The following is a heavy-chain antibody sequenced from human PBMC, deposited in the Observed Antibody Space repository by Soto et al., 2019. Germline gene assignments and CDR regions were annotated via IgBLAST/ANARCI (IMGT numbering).Heavy chain of an antibody. CDR1: GFTFSGHW. V-gene: IGHV3-7*05. CDR3: TRYQGITGTTGDFDY. CDR2: IKQDGTEK. Sequence: EVQLVESGGGLVQPGGSLRLSCAASGFTFSGHWMTWVRQAPGKGLEWVANIKQDGTEKHYVGSVRGRFTISRDNAKNSLYLQMDSLRAEDTAVYYCTRYQGITGTTGDFDYWGQGTLVTVSS. D-gene: IGHD1-7*01. J-gene: IGHJ4*02.